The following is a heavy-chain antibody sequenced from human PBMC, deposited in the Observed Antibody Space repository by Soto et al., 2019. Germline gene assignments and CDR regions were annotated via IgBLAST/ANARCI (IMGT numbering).Heavy chain of an antibody. CDR1: VGSISIYY. CDR3: ARNGYSGYDYDYYGMDV. D-gene: IGHD5-12*01. CDR2: IYYSRST. Sequence: SETLSLTCTISVGSISIYYWTWIRQPPGRGLEWIGYIYYSRSTTYNPSLKSRVTISVDTSKNHFSLKLRSVTAADTAVYYCARNGYSGYDYDYYGMDVWGQGTTVTVSS. J-gene: IGHJ6*02. V-gene: IGHV4-59*01.